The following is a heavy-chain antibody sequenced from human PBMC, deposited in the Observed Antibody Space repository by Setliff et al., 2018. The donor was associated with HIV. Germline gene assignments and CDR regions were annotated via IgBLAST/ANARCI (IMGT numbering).Heavy chain of an antibody. CDR2: IYYSGTT. Sequence: SETLSLTCNVSGVSMSSHYWSWIRQTPGQPPNKGLEWIGNIYYSGTTNYNPSLESRVTISIDTSKSQFSLKLTSVTTADTAMYYCAGRGGYNDWYFDYWGQGALVTVSS. CDR1: GVSMSSHY. D-gene: IGHD5-12*01. V-gene: IGHV4-59*11. CDR3: AGRGGYNDWYFDY. J-gene: IGHJ4*02.